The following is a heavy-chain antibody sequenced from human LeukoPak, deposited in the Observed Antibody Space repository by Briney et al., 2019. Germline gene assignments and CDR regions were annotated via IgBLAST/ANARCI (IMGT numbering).Heavy chain of an antibody. CDR2: ISSSSSTI. CDR1: GFKFSHYS. J-gene: IGHJ4*02. V-gene: IGHV3-48*01. Sequence: GGSLRLPCVASGFKFSHYSMNWVRQAPGKGLEWISYISSSSSTIYDADSVKGRFTISRDSAKNSLYLQMNSLRAEDTAVYYCAKDTPRGYNYGYFDYWGQETLLTVSS. D-gene: IGHD5-18*01. CDR3: AKDTPRGYNYGYFDY.